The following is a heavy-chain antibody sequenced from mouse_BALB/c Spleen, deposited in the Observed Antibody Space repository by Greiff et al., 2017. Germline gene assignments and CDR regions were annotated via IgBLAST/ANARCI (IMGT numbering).Heavy chain of an antibody. Sequence: VQLKQSGTVLARPGASVKMSCKASGYTFTSYWMHWVKQRPGQGLEWIGAIYPGNSDTSYNQKFKGKAKLTAVTSTSTAYMELSSLTNEDSAVYYCTNYYGSDYYAMDYWGQGTSVTVSS. D-gene: IGHD1-1*01. CDR3: TNYYGSDYYAMDY. CDR1: GYTFTSYW. V-gene: IGHV1-5*01. J-gene: IGHJ4*01. CDR2: IYPGNSDT.